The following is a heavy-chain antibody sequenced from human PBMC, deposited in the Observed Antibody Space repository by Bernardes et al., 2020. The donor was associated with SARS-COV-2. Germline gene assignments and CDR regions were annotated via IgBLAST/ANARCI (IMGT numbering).Heavy chain of an antibody. V-gene: IGHV3-15*01. CDR1: GSTFKNAW. J-gene: IGHJ5*02. D-gene: IGHD1-26*01. Sequence: GGSLRLSCVASGSTFKNAWMTWVRQAPGKGLEWVGRIKSNADGGTIDYAAPVKDRFIISRDDSKNTLYVHMDSLRIEDTAVYYCTTDSGRVGDSRTAWGKGTLVTVSS. CDR2: IKSNADGGTI. CDR3: TTDSGRVGDSRTA.